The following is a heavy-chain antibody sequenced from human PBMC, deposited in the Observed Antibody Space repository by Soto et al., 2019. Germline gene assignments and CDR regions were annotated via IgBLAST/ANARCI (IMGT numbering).Heavy chain of an antibody. J-gene: IGHJ4*02. CDR1: GYTFTGYY. CDR2: INPNSGGT. Sequence: QVQLVQSGAEVKKPGASVKVSCKASGYTFTGYYMHWVRQAPGQGLEWMGWINPNSGGTNYAQKFQGRVTMTRDTSISTAYVELSRLRSDDTAVYYCARGRGSDDFWSGPTLDYWGQGTLVTVSS. V-gene: IGHV1-2*02. D-gene: IGHD3-3*01. CDR3: ARGRGSDDFWSGPTLDY.